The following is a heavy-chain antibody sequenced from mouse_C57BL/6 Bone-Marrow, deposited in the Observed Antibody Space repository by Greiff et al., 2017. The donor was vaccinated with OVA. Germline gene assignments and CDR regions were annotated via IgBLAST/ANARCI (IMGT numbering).Heavy chain of an antibody. J-gene: IGHJ4*01. Sequence: VQLKESVAELVRPGASVKLSCTASGFNIKNNYLHWVKQRPEQGLEWIGRIDPANGNTKYAPKFQGKATITADTSSNTAYLQLSILTSEDTAIYYCANPYWYAMDYWGQGTSVTVSS. CDR3: ANPYWYAMDY. CDR2: IDPANGNT. CDR1: GFNIKNNY. V-gene: IGHV14-3*01. D-gene: IGHD4-1*01.